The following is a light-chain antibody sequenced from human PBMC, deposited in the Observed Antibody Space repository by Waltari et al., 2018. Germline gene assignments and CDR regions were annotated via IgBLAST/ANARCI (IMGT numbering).Light chain of an antibody. CDR1: QSVSSSY. Sequence: EIVLTQSPGTLSLSPGERATLSCRASQSVSSSYLAWYQQKPGQAPRLLIYGASSRATGIPDRFSGSGSGTDFTLTTSRLEPEDFAVYYCQQYGSSPQRFTFGPGTKVDIK. V-gene: IGKV3-20*01. CDR2: GAS. J-gene: IGKJ3*01. CDR3: QQYGSSPQRFT.